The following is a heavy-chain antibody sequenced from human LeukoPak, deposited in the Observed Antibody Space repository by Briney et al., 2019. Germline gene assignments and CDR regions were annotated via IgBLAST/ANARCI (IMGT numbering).Heavy chain of an antibody. CDR2: ISVYNGQT. Sequence: ASVKVSCKASGYTFNSYGINWVRQAPGQGLEWMGWISVYNGQTNYAHKFQGRVTMTTDTSTRTVYMELRSLRSDDPAVYYCSRDSGWELQHFYFDHWGQGTLVTVSA. CDR1: GYTFNSYG. J-gene: IGHJ4*02. V-gene: IGHV1-18*01. CDR3: SRDSGWELQHFYFDH. D-gene: IGHD1-26*01.